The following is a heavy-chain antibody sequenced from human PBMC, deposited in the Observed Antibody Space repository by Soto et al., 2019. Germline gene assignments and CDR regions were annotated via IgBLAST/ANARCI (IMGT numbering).Heavy chain of an antibody. Sequence: QVQLVQSGAEVKKPGASVKVSCKTSGYTFTSYDISWVRQATGQGLEWMGWMNPNSGNPGYAQKFQGRVTMTRNTSISTAYMDLSSLRSEDTAVYYCAREVVSRGMDVWGQGTTVTVSS. CDR1: GYTFTSYD. V-gene: IGHV1-8*01. J-gene: IGHJ6*02. CDR3: AREVVSRGMDV. CDR2: MNPNSGNP. D-gene: IGHD3-22*01.